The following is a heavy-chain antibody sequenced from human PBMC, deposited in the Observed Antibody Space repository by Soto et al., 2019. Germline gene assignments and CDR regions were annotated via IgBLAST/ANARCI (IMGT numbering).Heavy chain of an antibody. V-gene: IGHV1-69*02. CDR2: IIPILGIA. Sequence: VKVSCKASGGTFSSYTISWVRQAPGQGLEWMGRIIPILGIANYAQKFQGRVTITADKSTSTAYMELSSLRSEDTAVYYCAREGGYRSGWFDYWGQGTPVTVSS. D-gene: IGHD6-19*01. CDR3: AREGGYRSGWFDY. CDR1: GGTFSSYT. J-gene: IGHJ4*02.